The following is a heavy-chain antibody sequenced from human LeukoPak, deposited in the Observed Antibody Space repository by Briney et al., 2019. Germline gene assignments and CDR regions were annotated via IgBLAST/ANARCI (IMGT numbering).Heavy chain of an antibody. V-gene: IGHV4-34*01. CDR3: ARRRVPLTMVRGVTPVHIDY. Sequence: PSETLSLTCAVYGGSFSGYYWSWIRQPPGKGLEWIGEINHSGSTNYNPSLKSRVTISVDTSKNQFSLKLSSVTAADTAVYYCARRRVPLTMVRGVTPVHIDYWGQGTLVTVSS. CDR1: GGSFSGYY. D-gene: IGHD3-10*01. J-gene: IGHJ4*02. CDR2: INHSGST.